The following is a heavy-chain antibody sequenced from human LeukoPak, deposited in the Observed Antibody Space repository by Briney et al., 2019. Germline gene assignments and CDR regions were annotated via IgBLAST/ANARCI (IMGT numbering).Heavy chain of an antibody. V-gene: IGHV3-21*01. CDR1: GFTFNTYW. D-gene: IGHD3-22*01. CDR2: ISSSSNYI. CDR3: ARETPYYYDSSGYYYYYYMDV. Sequence: GGSLRLSCAASGFTFNTYWMSWVRQAPGKGLEWVSSISSSSNYIYYADSVKGRFTISRDNAKNSLYLQMNSLRAEDTAVYYCARETPYYYDSSGYYYYYYMDVWGKGTTVTVSS. J-gene: IGHJ6*03.